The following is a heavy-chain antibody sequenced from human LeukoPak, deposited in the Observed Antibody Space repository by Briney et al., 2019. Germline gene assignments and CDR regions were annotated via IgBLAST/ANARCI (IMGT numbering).Heavy chain of an antibody. CDR1: GFTFSSYW. CDR2: INRDGGEK. CDR3: ARAPEGSGSSYYFDY. J-gene: IGHJ4*02. V-gene: IGHV3-7*01. Sequence: PGGSLRLSCAASGFTFSSYWMSWVRQAPGKGLEWVANINRDGGEKYHVDSVKDRFTISRDNAKNSLYLQMNSLRTEDTAIYYCARAPEGSGSSYYFDYWGQGILVTVSS. D-gene: IGHD3-10*01.